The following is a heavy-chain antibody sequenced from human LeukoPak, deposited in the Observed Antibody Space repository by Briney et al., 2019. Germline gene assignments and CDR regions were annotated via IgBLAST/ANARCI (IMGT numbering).Heavy chain of an antibody. CDR3: ARDLASSSYAEFDY. CDR1: GFTFRSYG. V-gene: IGHV3-33*01. J-gene: IGHJ4*02. D-gene: IGHD1-26*01. CDR2: IWYDESNK. Sequence: GGSLRLSCAASGFTFRSYGMHWVRQAPGKGLEWVAAIWYDESNKSYADSVKGRFTISRDNSKNTLYLQMNSLRAEDTAVYYCARDLASSSYAEFDYWGQGTLVTVSS.